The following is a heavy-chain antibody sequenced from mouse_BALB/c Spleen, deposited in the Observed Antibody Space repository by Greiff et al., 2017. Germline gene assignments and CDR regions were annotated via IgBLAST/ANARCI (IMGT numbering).Heavy chain of an antibody. Sequence: QVQLQQSGPGLVAPSQSLSITCTVSGFSLTGYGVHWVRQSPGKGLEWLGVIWSGGSTDYNAAFISRLSISKDNSKSQVFFKMNSLQANDTAIYYCARNDYYGSSYFAWFAYWGQGTLVTVSA. CDR1: GFSLTGYG. CDR3: ARNDYYGSSYFAWFAY. D-gene: IGHD1-1*01. V-gene: IGHV2-2*02. J-gene: IGHJ3*01. CDR2: IWSGGST.